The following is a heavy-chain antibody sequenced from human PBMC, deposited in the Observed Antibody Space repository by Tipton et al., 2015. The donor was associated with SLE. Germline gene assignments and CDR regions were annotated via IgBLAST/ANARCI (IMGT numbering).Heavy chain of an antibody. CDR2: ISYDGSNK. J-gene: IGHJ3*02. V-gene: IGHV3-30-3*01. Sequence: SLRLSCAASGFTFSSYAMHWVRQAPGKGLEWVAVISYDGSNKYYADSVKGRFTISRDNAKNSLYLQMNSLRAEDTAVYYCAREGYDSSGYDAFDIWGQGTMVTVSS. CDR3: AREGYDSSGYDAFDI. CDR1: GFTFSSYA. D-gene: IGHD3-22*01.